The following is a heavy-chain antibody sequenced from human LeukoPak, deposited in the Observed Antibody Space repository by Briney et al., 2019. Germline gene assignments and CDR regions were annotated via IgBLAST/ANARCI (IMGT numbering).Heavy chain of an antibody. Sequence: GGSLRLSCAASGFTFSSYAMHWVRQAPGKGLEWVAVISYDGSNKYYADSVKGRFTISRDNSKNTLYLQMNSLRAEDTAVYYCARDRDSGYVGDFDYWGRGTLVTVSS. J-gene: IGHJ4*02. V-gene: IGHV3-30*04. CDR3: ARDRDSGYVGDFDY. D-gene: IGHD5-12*01. CDR1: GFTFSSYA. CDR2: ISYDGSNK.